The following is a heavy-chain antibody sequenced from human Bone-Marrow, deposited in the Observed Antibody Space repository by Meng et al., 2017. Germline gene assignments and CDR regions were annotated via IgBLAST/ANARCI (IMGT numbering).Heavy chain of an antibody. CDR1: GFSLSNGGVG. CDR3: VHRRVTTVTYVDY. J-gene: IGHJ4*02. V-gene: IGHV2-5*02. D-gene: IGHD4-17*01. CDR2: IYWDDDK. Sequence: QTTVKDAGHTLVQPTHSLMRTCTVYGFSLSNGGVGVGWNRQPPGKALEWLALIYWDDDKRYSPSLKSRLTITKDTSKYQVVLTMTNMDPGDTATYYCVHRRVTTVTYVDYWGQGTLVTVSS.